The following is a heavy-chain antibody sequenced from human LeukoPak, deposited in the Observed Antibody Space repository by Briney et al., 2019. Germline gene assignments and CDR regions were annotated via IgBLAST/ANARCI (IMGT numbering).Heavy chain of an antibody. V-gene: IGHV4-30-4*01. D-gene: IGHD3-10*01. CDR1: GGSISSGDYY. CDR2: IYYSGST. J-gene: IGHJ3*02. CDR3: ARETETMVRARGGAFDI. Sequence: PSETLSLTCIVSGGSISSGDYYWSWIRQPPGKGLEWIGYIYYSGSTYYNPSLKSRVTISVDTSKNQFSLKLSSVTAADTAVYYCARETETMVRARGGAFDIWGQGTMVTVSS.